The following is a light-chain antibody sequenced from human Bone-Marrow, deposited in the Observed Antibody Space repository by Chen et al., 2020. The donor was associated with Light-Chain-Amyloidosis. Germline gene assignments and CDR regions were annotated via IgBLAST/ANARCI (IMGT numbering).Light chain of an antibody. CDR2: EDK. V-gene: IGLV3-1*01. J-gene: IGLJ2*01. CDR1: KLGDRY. Sequence: SYELTQPPSVSVSPGQTASITCSGDKLGDRYTYWYQLKSGQSPVLVIYEDKKRPSGIPERFSGSNSGNTATLTISGTQPMDEADYSCQAWDSSTVIFGGGTKLTVL. CDR3: QAWDSSTVI.